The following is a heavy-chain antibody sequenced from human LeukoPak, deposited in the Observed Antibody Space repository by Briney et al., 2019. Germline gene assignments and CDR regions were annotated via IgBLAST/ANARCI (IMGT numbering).Heavy chain of an antibody. CDR3: ASSWWELPLDY. J-gene: IGHJ4*02. Sequence: PSETLSLTCTVSGGSISSYYRSWIRQPPGKGLEWIGYIYYSGSTNYNPSLKSRVTISVDTSKNQFSLKLSSVTAADTAVYYCASSWWELPLDYWGQGTLVTVSS. V-gene: IGHV4-59*01. CDR2: IYYSGST. CDR1: GGSISSYY. D-gene: IGHD2-15*01.